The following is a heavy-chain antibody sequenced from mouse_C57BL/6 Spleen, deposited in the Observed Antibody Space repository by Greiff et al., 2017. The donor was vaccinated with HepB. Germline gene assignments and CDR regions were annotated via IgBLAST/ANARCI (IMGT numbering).Heavy chain of an antibody. CDR2: IYPSDSET. CDR1: GYTFTSYW. D-gene: IGHD1-1*01. V-gene: IGHV1-61*01. CDR3: ARNYYGSRGYFDY. J-gene: IGHJ2*01. Sequence: QVHVKQPGAELVRPGSSVKLSCKASGYTFTSYWMDWVKQRPGQGLEWIGNIYPSDSETHYNQKFKDNATLTVDKSSSTAYMQLSSLTSEDSAVYYCARNYYGSRGYFDYWGQGTTLTVSS.